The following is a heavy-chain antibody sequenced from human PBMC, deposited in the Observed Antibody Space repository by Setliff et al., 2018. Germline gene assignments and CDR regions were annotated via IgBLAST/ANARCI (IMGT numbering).Heavy chain of an antibody. CDR1: GYSISSGYY. V-gene: IGHV4-38-2*01. Sequence: SETLSLTCAVSGYSISSGYYWGWIRQPPGKGLEWIGSIYHSGSTYYNPSLKSRVTISVDTSKNQFSLKLSSVTAADTAVYYCARSEAYNWFDPWGQGTLVTVSS. J-gene: IGHJ5*02. CDR3: ARSEAYNWFDP. CDR2: IYHSGST.